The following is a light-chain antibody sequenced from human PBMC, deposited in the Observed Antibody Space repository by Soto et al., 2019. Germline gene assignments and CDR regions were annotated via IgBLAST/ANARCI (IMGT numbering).Light chain of an antibody. CDR2: QVT. CDR1: VSDIATFNY. Sequence: SVQWLPASIHGSPGQSTTISCTGSVSDIATFNYVSWYQQYPGKAPKLLIYQVTSRASGVSHRFSGYKSGNTAALTISGLQPEDEAEYYCNSYSSTSFYVFGTGTTVTV. J-gene: IGLJ1*01. V-gene: IGLV2-14*01. CDR3: NSYSSTSFYV.